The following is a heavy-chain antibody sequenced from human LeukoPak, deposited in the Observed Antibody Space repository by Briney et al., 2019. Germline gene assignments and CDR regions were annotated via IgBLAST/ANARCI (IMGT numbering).Heavy chain of an antibody. J-gene: IGHJ4*02. V-gene: IGHV4-34*01. Sequence: SETLSLTCAVYGGSFSGYYWGWIRQPPGKGLEWIGEINHSGSTNYNPSLKSRVTISVDASKNQFSLKLSSVTAADTAVYYCAAHGSYCSGGSCYSLYYFDYWGQGTLVTVSS. D-gene: IGHD2-15*01. CDR3: AAHGSYCSGGSCYSLYYFDY. CDR1: GGSFSGYY. CDR2: INHSGST.